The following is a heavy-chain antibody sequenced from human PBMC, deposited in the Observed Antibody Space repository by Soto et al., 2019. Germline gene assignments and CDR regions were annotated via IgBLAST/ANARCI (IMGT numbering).Heavy chain of an antibody. J-gene: IGHJ5*02. D-gene: IGHD3-10*01. V-gene: IGHV4-30-4*01. CDR1: GVSITSGDYY. CDR3: ARARVRMTNWFDP. Sequence: QVQLQESGPGLVKPSQTLSLTCTVSGVSITSGDYYWSWIRQPPGKGLECIGYIHYRGNTYYNPSLESRAAISVETSKNPFSLNLDSGTAADPAVYYCARARVRMTNWFDPWGQGTLVTVSS. CDR2: IHYRGNT.